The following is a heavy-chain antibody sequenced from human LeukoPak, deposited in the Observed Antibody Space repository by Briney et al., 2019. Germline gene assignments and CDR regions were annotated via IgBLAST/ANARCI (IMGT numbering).Heavy chain of an antibody. V-gene: IGHV3-48*04. CDR2: ISSSNSTI. CDR1: GFTFRSYS. Sequence: GYLRLSCAASGFTFRSYSMNWVRQAPRKGLEWVSYISSSNSTIYYGDSVKGRFTISRDNAENSLYLQMNSLRAEDTAVYYCARGNSSGRGALDYWGQGTLVTVST. CDR3: ARGNSSGRGALDY. J-gene: IGHJ4*02. D-gene: IGHD5-18*01.